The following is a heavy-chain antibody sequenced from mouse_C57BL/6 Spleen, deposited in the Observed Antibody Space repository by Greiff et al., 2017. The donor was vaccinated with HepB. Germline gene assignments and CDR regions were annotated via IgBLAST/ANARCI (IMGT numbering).Heavy chain of an antibody. CDR3: ARRRTGLDY. D-gene: IGHD4-1*01. CDR1: GYTFTSYW. CDR2: IYPSDSET. Sequence: QVQLQQPGAELVRPGSSVKLSCKASGYTFTSYWMDWVKQRPGQGLEWIGNIYPSDSETHYNQKFKDKATLTVDKSSSTAYIQLISLTSEDSAVYYCARRRTGLDYWGQGTTLTVSS. J-gene: IGHJ2*01. V-gene: IGHV1-61*01.